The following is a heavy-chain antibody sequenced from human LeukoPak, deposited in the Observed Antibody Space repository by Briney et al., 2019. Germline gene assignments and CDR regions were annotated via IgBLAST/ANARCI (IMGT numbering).Heavy chain of an antibody. D-gene: IGHD3-3*01. CDR1: GDSISNYY. J-gene: IGHJ6*03. V-gene: IGHV4-59*01. CDR2: IYNSGST. Sequence: PSETLSLTCTVSGDSISNYYWSWIRQPPGEGLEWIGYIYNSGSTNLNPSPKSRVTISVDTSKNHLSLKLGSVTAADTAVSTCARGGGFFPDYYYYMDVWGKGTTVTVSS. CDR3: ARGGGFFPDYYYYMDV.